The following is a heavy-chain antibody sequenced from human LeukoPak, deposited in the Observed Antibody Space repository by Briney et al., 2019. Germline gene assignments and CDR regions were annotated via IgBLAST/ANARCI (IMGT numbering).Heavy chain of an antibody. D-gene: IGHD6-19*01. J-gene: IGHJ4*02. CDR2: ISAYNGNT. CDR3: ARSRAVAGTSYFDY. CDR1: GYTFTSYG. V-gene: IGHV1-18*01. Sequence: GASVKVSCKASGYTFTSYGIGWARQAPGQGLEWMGWISAYNGNTNYAQKLQGRVTMTTDTSTSTAYMELRSLRSDDTAVYYCARSRAVAGTSYFDYWGQGTLVTVSS.